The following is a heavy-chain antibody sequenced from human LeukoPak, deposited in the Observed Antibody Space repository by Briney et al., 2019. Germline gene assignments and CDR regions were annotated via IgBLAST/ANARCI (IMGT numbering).Heavy chain of an antibody. V-gene: IGHV1-18*01. CDR3: ARDGYGSGKGYFDY. J-gene: IGHJ4*02. Sequence: GSSVKVSCKASGGTFSSYAISWVRQAPGQGPEWMGWISAYDGNTKSAPKFQDRVTMTTDTSTNIAYLELRSLRSDDTAVYYCARDGYGSGKGYFDYWGQGTLVTVSS. D-gene: IGHD3-10*01. CDR2: ISAYDGNT. CDR1: GGTFSSYA.